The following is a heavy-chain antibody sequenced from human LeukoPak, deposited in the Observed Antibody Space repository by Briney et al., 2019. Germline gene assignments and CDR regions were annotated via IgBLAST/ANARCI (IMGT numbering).Heavy chain of an antibody. CDR2: ISNSGGST. J-gene: IGHJ4*02. D-gene: IGHD4-17*01. CDR1: GFTCSSYA. Sequence: PGGSLRLSCAASGFTCSSYAMSWGRPAPGKGREWVSAISNSGGSTYYAPSVKGRFTISRDNSKNPLYLQMNCLRAEAPALYFCAKVLALYGDYEYWGQGTQVTVSS. CDR3: AKVLALYGDYEY. V-gene: IGHV3-23*01.